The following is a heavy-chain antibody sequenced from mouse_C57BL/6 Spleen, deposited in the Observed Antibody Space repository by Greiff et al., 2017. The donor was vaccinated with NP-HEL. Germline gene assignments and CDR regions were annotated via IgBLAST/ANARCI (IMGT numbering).Heavy chain of an antibody. CDR1: GYTFTSYW. J-gene: IGHJ4*01. V-gene: IGHV1-55*01. CDR3: ATSMITTRGVYYAMDY. CDR2: IYPGSGST. D-gene: IGHD2-4*01. Sequence: QVQLKQPGAELVKPGASVKMSCKASGYTFTSYWITWVKQRPGQGLEWIGDIYPGSGSTNYNEKFKSKATLTVDTSSSTAYMQLSSLTSEDSAVYYCATSMITTRGVYYAMDYWGQGTSVTGSS.